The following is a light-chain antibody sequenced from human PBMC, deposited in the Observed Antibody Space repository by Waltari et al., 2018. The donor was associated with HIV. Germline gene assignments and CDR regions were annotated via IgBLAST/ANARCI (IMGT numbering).Light chain of an antibody. CDR1: NIGSNS. CDR3: QVWDSSSDHVV. J-gene: IGLJ2*01. Sequence: SYVLPQPPSVSVAPGQPARITCGGTNIGSNSVHWYQQKPGQAPVLVVYDDSDRPSGIPERFSGSNSGNTATLTISRVEAGNEADYYCQVWDSSSDHVVFGGGTKLTVL. CDR2: DDS. V-gene: IGLV3-21*02.